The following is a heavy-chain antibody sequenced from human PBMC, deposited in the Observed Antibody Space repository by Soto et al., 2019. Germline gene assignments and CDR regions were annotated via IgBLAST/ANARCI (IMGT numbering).Heavy chain of an antibody. CDR2: IKEDGSEK. V-gene: IGHV3-7*01. Sequence: EVQLVESGGGLVQPGGSLRLSCAASGFTFSSYGMSWVRQAPGKGPEWVANIKEDGSEKYYVDSVKGRFTISRDNAKNAWYLQMNSLRAEDTAVYYCAGDPRIAARPLFDYWGQGTLVTVSS. CDR3: AGDPRIAARPLFDY. J-gene: IGHJ4*02. D-gene: IGHD6-6*01. CDR1: GFTFSSYG.